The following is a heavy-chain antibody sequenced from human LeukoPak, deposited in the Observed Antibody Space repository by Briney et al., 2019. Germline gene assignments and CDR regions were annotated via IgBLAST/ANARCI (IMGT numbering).Heavy chain of an antibody. CDR1: GYTFSKYA. J-gene: IGHJ6*02. CDR2: INAGNGNT. V-gene: IGHV1-3*01. Sequence: ASVKVSCKASGYTFSKYAIHWVRQAPGQRLEWMGWINAGNGNTRYSQKFQGGVTITRDTSASTAYMELSSLRSEDTAVYYCARSILVVPVASHYNYGVGVWGQGTTVTVSS. CDR3: ARSILVVPVASHYNYGVGV. D-gene: IGHD2-2*01.